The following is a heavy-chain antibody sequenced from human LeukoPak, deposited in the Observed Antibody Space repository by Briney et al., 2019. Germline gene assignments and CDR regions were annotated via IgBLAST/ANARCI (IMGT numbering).Heavy chain of an antibody. J-gene: IGHJ4*02. CDR3: ARDPGIPAAGTVGYFDY. CDR1: GFTFSSYE. CDR2: ISSSGSTI. V-gene: IGHV3-48*03. D-gene: IGHD6-13*01. Sequence: GGSLRLSCAASGFTFSSYEMNWVRQAPGKGLEWVSYISSSGSTIYYADSVKGRFTISRDNAKNSLYLQMNSLRTEDTAVYYCARDPGIPAAGTVGYFDYWGQGTLVTVSS.